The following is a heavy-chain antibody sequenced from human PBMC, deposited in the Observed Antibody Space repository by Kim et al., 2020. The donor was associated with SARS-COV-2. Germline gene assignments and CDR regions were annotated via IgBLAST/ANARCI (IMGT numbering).Heavy chain of an antibody. CDR3: ARGTRVVGPVGY. J-gene: IGHJ4*02. CDR2: MNPNSGNT. V-gene: IGHV1-8*01. CDR1: GYTFTSYD. Sequence: ASVKVSCKASGYTFTSYDINWVRQATGQGLEWMGWMNPNSGNTGYAQKFQGRVTMTRNTSISTAYMELSSLRSEDTAVYYCARGTRVVGPVGYWGQGTLVTVSS. D-gene: IGHD2-15*01.